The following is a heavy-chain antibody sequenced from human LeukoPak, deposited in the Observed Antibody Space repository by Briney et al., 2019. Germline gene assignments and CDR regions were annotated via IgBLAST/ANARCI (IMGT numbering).Heavy chain of an antibody. Sequence: GGSLRLSCAASGFTFSSYSMNWVRQAPGKGLEWVSYISSSSSTIYYADSVKGRFTISRDNAKNSLYLQMNSLRAEDTAVYYCARGAAAGPNWFDPWGQGTLVTVSS. CDR3: ARGAAAGPNWFDP. J-gene: IGHJ5*02. CDR2: ISSSSSTI. D-gene: IGHD6-13*01. CDR1: GFTFSSYS. V-gene: IGHV3-48*01.